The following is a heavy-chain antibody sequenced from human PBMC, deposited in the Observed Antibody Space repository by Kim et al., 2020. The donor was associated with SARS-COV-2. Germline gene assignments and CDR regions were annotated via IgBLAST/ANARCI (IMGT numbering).Heavy chain of an antibody. V-gene: IGHV3-33*08. D-gene: IGHD4-17*01. CDR1: GFTFSSYG. CDR2: IWYDGSNK. Sequence: GGSLRLSCAASGFTFSSYGMHWVRQAPGKGLEWVAVIWYDGSNKYYADSVKGRFTISRDNSKNTLYLQMNSLRAEDTAVYYCARDLYPTTVTTGGFYWGQGTLVTVSS. J-gene: IGHJ4*02. CDR3: ARDLYPTTVTTGGFY.